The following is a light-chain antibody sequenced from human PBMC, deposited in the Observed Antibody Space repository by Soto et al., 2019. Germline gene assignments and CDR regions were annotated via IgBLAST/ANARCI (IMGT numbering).Light chain of an antibody. Sequence: MTHTPSFLTASIDPLLTVTCRASQNIGSFLNWYQQKPGEAPRLLVYSAFRIQSGVPSRFNASGSGTDFTLSISSLQPEDFSAYQCQQRSNKPHTFGQGTRLEIK. V-gene: IGKV1-39*02. CDR3: QQRSNKPHT. J-gene: IGKJ5*01. CDR2: SAF. CDR1: QNIGSF.